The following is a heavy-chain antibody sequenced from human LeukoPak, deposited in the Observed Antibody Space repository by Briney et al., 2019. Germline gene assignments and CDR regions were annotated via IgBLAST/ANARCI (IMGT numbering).Heavy chain of an antibody. CDR3: AKVSIKQQLAHTFDY. CDR1: GFTFSSYA. D-gene: IGHD6-13*01. J-gene: IGHJ4*02. V-gene: IGHV3-23*01. CDR2: ISGSGGST. Sequence: PGGSLRLSCAASGFTFSSYAMSWVRQAPGKGLEWVSAISGSGGSTYYADSVKGRFTISRDNFKNTLYLQMNSLRAEDTAVYYCAKVSIKQQLAHTFDYWGQGTLVTVSS.